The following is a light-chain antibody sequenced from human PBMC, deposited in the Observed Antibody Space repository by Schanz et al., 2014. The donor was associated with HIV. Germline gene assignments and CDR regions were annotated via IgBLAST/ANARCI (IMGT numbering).Light chain of an antibody. CDR1: QSVKSNF. Sequence: EIVLTQSPGTLSLSPGERGTLSCRASQSVKSNFIGWYQQKPGQAPRLLIFGASNRATGIPDRFSGSESGTDFTLTISRVEPEDYAVYYCQQYDSPPWTFGQGTKVEVK. CDR3: QQYDSPPWT. V-gene: IGKV3-20*01. J-gene: IGKJ1*01. CDR2: GAS.